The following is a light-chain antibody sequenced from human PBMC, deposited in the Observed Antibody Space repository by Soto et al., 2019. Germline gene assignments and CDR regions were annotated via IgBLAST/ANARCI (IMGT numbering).Light chain of an antibody. J-gene: IGKJ5*01. CDR3: QQCDILPIT. CDR1: QDIANY. Sequence: DVQMTQSPTSLSASLGDRVTITCQASQDIANYLNWYQQKPGKAPNLLIFGASNLETGVPSRFSGSGSGTNFTFTIISLQPEDIATYYCQQCDILPITFGQGTRLEIK. V-gene: IGKV1-33*01. CDR2: GAS.